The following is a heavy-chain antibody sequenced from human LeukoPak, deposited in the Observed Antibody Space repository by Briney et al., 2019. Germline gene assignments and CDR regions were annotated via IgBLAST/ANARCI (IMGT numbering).Heavy chain of an antibody. V-gene: IGHV3-43*02. Sequence: GGSLRLSCAASGFTFDDYAMHWVRQAPGKGLEWVSLISGDGGSTYYADSVKGRFTISRDNSKNSLYLQMNSLRTEDTALYYCAKGTDWSDYYGMDVWGQGTMVTVSS. CDR1: GFTFDDYA. J-gene: IGHJ6*02. CDR2: ISGDGGST. D-gene: IGHD3/OR15-3a*01. CDR3: AKGTDWSDYYGMDV.